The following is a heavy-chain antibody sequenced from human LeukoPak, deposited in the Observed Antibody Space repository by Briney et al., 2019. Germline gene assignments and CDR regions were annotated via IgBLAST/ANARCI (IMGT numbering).Heavy chain of an antibody. CDR3: ARDLEAAAGSPFGY. D-gene: IGHD6-13*01. CDR1: FTVSSNY. V-gene: IGHV3-66*01. Sequence: FTVSSNYMSWVRQAPGKGLEWVSVIYSGGSTYYADSVKGRFTISRDNSKNTLYLQMNSLRAEDTAVYYCARDLEAAAGSPFGYWGQGTLVTVSS. CDR2: IYSGGST. J-gene: IGHJ4*02.